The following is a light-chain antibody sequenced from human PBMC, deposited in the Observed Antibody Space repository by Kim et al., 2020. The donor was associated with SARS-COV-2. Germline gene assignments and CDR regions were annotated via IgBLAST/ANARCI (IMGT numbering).Light chain of an antibody. CDR2: AKN. Sequence: SASVGNIGIIACGESQGSSNYLAWFQQKPGKAPEALIYAKNSLQSGVPSKFGGSGSGTDFTLTISRLQPEDFATYYCQQYDSYTVTFGQGTRL. V-gene: IGKV1-16*02. J-gene: IGKJ5*01. CDR3: QQYDSYTVT. CDR1: QGSSNY.